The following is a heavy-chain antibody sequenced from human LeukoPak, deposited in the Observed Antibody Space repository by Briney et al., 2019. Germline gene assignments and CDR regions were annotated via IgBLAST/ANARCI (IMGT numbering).Heavy chain of an antibody. CDR1: GGSFSGYY. CDR3: ARDRYYYDSSGYYAWFDP. CDR2: INHSGST. J-gene: IGHJ5*02. D-gene: IGHD3-22*01. V-gene: IGHV4-34*01. Sequence: KSSETLSLTCAVYGGSFSGYYWSWIRQPPGKGLEWIGEINHSGSTNYNPSLKSRVTISVDTSKNQFSLKLSSVTAADTAVYYCARDRYYYDSSGYYAWFDPWGQGTLVTVSS.